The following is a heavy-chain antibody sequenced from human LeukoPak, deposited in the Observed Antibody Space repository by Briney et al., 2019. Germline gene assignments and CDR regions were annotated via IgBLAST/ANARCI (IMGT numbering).Heavy chain of an antibody. D-gene: IGHD2-2*01. J-gene: IGHJ4*02. V-gene: IGHV4-34*01. CDR2: INHGVST. Sequence: SETLSLTCAVYGGSFSGYYWSWVRHPPGKGLEWIGEINHGVSTNYNPSLKSRATISVATSKNQFSLKLSSVTTADTAVYYCARGPEDIVVVPLDYWGQGTLVTVSS. CDR3: ARGPEDIVVVPLDY. CDR1: GGSFSGYY.